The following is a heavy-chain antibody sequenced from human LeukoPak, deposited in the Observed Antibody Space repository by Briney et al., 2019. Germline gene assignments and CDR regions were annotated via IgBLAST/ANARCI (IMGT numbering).Heavy chain of an antibody. D-gene: IGHD5-18*01. CDR2: ISSSGRTI. CDR1: GFTFSSYE. CDR3: ARHLSGVTGYTYGRGIDY. V-gene: IGHV3-48*03. J-gene: IGHJ4*02. Sequence: PGGSLRLSCAASGFTFSSYEMNWVRQAPGKGLEWVSYISSSGRTIYYADSLKGRFTISRDNAKTSLYLQMNSLRAEDTAVYYCARHLSGVTGYTYGRGIDYWGQGTLVTVSS.